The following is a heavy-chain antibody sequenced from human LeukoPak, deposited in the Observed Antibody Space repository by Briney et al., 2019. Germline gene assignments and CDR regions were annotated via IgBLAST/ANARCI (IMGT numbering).Heavy chain of an antibody. CDR3: ARDEAAVAGRTWGYYYYYMDV. Sequence: AGSLTLSCAASGFTFDDYGMSWVRQAPGKGLEWVSGINWNGGSTGYADSVKGRFTISRDNAKNSLYLQMNSLRAEDTALYYCARDEAAVAGRTWGYYYYYMDVWGKGTTVTVSS. D-gene: IGHD6-19*01. J-gene: IGHJ6*03. CDR2: INWNGGST. V-gene: IGHV3-20*04. CDR1: GFTFDDYG.